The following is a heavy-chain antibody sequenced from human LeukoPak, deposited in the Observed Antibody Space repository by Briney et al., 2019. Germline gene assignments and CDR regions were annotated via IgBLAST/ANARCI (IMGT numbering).Heavy chain of an antibody. J-gene: IGHJ4*02. CDR3: ARAPDTAMDHDY. CDR2: INPNNGGT. CDR1: GYTFTDLTEYY. V-gene: IGHV1-2*02. Sequence: GASVKVSCKAFGYTFTDLTEYYIHWVRQAPGQGLEWMGWINPNNGGTKYAQRFQGRVTMTRDMSMNTAYMELSSLTSDDTAVYYCARAPDTAMDHDYWGQGTLVTVSS. D-gene: IGHD5-18*01.